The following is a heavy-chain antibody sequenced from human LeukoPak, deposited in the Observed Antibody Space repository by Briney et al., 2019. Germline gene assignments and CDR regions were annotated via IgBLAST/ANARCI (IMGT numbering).Heavy chain of an antibody. CDR2: ISSSSSYI. CDR3: ARGEEVADYYYYMDV. Sequence: GGSLRLSXAASGFTFSSYSMNWVRQAPGKGLEWVSSISSSSSYIYYADSVKGRFTISRDNAKNSLYLQMNSLRAEDTAVYYCARGEEVADYYYYMDVWGKGTTVTVSS. J-gene: IGHJ6*03. V-gene: IGHV3-21*01. CDR1: GFTFSSYS. D-gene: IGHD1-26*01.